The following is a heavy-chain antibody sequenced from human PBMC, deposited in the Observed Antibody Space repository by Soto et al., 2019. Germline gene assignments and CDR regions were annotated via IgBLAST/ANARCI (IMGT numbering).Heavy chain of an antibody. D-gene: IGHD3-10*01. CDR3: VWGYYMDV. J-gene: IGHJ6*03. CDR2: LYYSGST. Sequence: SETLSLTCTVSGGSISDYYWYWIRQTPGKGLEWIGYLYYSGSTNYDPSLKSRVTISVDTSKKQFSLKLRSVTAADTAVYYCVWGYYMDVWGQGTTVTVSS. V-gene: IGHV4-59*01. CDR1: GGSISDYY.